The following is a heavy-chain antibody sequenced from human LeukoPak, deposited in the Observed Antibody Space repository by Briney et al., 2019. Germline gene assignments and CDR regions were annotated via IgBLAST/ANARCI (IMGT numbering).Heavy chain of an antibody. CDR1: GFTFSSYA. D-gene: IGHD6-19*01. CDR3: AKDTYSSGWYFDYYYYYGMDV. J-gene: IGHJ6*02. Sequence: GGSLRRSCAASGFTFSSYAMSWVRQAPGKGLEWVSAISGSGGSTYYADSVKGRFTISRDNSKNTPYLQMNSLRAEDTAVYYCAKDTYSSGWYFDYYYYYGMDVWGQGTTVTVSS. CDR2: ISGSGGST. V-gene: IGHV3-23*01.